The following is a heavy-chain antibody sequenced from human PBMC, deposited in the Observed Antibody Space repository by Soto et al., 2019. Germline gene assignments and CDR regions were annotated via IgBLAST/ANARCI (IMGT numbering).Heavy chain of an antibody. Sequence: GGSLRLSCAASGFTFSSYWMSWVRQAPGKGLEWVANIKQDGSEKYYVDSVKGRFTISRDNAKNSLYLQMNSLRAEDTAVYYCAIEVENVLEWFSDWFDPWGQGTLVTVSS. D-gene: IGHD3-3*01. CDR1: GFTFSSYW. CDR2: IKQDGSEK. J-gene: IGHJ5*02. V-gene: IGHV3-7*01. CDR3: AIEVENVLEWFSDWFDP.